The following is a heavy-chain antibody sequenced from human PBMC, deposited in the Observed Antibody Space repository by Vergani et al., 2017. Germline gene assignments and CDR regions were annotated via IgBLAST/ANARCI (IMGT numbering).Heavy chain of an antibody. V-gene: IGHV4-59*01. D-gene: IGHD3-16*01. CDR3: ARDTFHFDSENYDGVFDS. J-gene: IGHJ3*02. CDR2: IHHSGAT. Sequence: QVQLQESGPGLVKPSETLSLTCTVSGGSITNNFWSWIRRPPGKGLEWIGYIHHSGATNSKSSLRSRVSISLDTSKSSFSLRLSSVTTADTAMYYCARDTFHFDSENYDGVFDSWGQGARAIVS. CDR1: GGSITNNF.